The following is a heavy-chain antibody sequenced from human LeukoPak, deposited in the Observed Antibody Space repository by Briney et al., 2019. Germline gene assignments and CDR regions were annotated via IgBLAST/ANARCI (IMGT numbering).Heavy chain of an antibody. D-gene: IGHD2-2*01. V-gene: IGHV4-59*01. CDR1: GGSISSYY. CDR3: ARVPDYCSSTSCYAAGGDY. Sequence: PSETLSLTCTVSGGSISSYYWSWIRQPPGKGLEWIGYIYYSGSTNYIPSLKSRVTISVDTSKNQFSLKLSSVTAADTAVYYCARVPDYCSSTSCYAAGGDYWGQGTLVTVSS. J-gene: IGHJ4*02. CDR2: IYYSGST.